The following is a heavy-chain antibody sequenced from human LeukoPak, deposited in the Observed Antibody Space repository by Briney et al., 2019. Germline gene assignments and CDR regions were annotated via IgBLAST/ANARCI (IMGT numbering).Heavy chain of an antibody. D-gene: IGHD5-18*01. CDR2: IYYSGNT. J-gene: IGHJ4*02. V-gene: IGHV4-59*05. CDR3: ARYPTAMVSFDY. CDR1: GGSISSHY. Sequence: PSETLSLTCSVSGGSISSHYWSWIRQPPGKGLEWIGSIYYSGNTYYNPSLKSRVTISVDTSKNQFSLRLSFVTAADTAVYYCARYPTAMVSFDYWGQGTLVTVSS.